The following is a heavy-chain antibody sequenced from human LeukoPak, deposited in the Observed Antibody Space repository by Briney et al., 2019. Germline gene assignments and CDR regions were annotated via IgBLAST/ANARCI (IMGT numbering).Heavy chain of an antibody. Sequence: SVKVSCKASEGTFSSYAISWVRQAPGQGLEWMGRIIPIFSTANYAQKFQGRVTITTDESTSTAYMELSSQRSEDTAVYYCARDRDDYGDYLYYFDYWGQGTLVTVSS. V-gene: IGHV1-69*05. J-gene: IGHJ4*02. CDR2: IIPIFSTA. CDR1: EGTFSSYA. D-gene: IGHD4-17*01. CDR3: ARDRDDYGDYLYYFDY.